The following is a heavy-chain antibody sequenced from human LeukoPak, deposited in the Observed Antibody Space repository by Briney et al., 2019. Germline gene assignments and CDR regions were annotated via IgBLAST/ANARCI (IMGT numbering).Heavy chain of an antibody. D-gene: IGHD4-11*01. CDR2: IWSDGTQK. V-gene: IGHV3-33*06. J-gene: IGHJ5*01. CDR3: AKDAQRGFDYSNSLES. CDR1: GFTYSHYG. Sequence: GGSLILSCAASGFTYSHYGMHWVRQAPAKGLEGVAVIWSDGTQKYYGDAVKGRFTISRDNSMKTLFLQMNSLRGDDTAVYYCAKDAQRGFDYSNSLESWGQGTLVTVSS.